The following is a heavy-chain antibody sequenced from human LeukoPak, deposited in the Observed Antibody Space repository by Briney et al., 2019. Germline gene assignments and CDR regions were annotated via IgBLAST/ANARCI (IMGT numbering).Heavy chain of an antibody. Sequence: ASVKVSCKTSGYGFMNYAVQWVRQAPGERLEWMGWVNAGNGDTRYSPEFQGRVTIARDTSASTVYMELSSLTSADTATYYCAKGRWVGTTQAYYLDFWGQGTLVTVSS. CDR2: VNAGNGDT. CDR3: AKGRWVGTTQAYYLDF. J-gene: IGHJ4*02. D-gene: IGHD1-26*01. CDR1: GYGFMNYA. V-gene: IGHV1-3*01.